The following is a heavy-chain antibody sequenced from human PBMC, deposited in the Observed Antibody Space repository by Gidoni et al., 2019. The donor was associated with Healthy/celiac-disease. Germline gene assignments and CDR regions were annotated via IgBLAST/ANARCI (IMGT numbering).Heavy chain of an antibody. Sequence: QLQLQESGPGLVKPAETLSLTCTVSGGSISSSSYYWGWIRQPPGKELEWIGSIYYSGSTYYNPSLKSRVTISVDTSKNQFSLKLSSVTAADTAVYYCARLASYYFDYWGQGTLVTVSS. J-gene: IGHJ4*02. D-gene: IGHD6-6*01. CDR2: IYYSGST. V-gene: IGHV4-39*01. CDR3: ARLASYYFDY. CDR1: GGSISSSSYY.